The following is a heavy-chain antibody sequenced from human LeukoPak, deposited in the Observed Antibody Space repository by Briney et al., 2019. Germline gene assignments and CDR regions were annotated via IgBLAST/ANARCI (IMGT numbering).Heavy chain of an antibody. J-gene: IGHJ5*02. CDR1: GASISSHY. V-gene: IGHV4-59*11. CDR3: ARATLRNWFDP. CDR2: IHYSGST. Sequence: PSETLSLTCSVSGASISSHYGSWIRQPPGKGLEGIGYIHYSGSTNCNPSLKRRVTMSVDTSKNQFSLSLSSVTAADTAVYYCARATLRNWFDPWGQGTLVTVSS.